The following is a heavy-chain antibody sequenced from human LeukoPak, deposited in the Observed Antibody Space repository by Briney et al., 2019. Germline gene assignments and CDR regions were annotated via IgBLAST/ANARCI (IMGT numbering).Heavy chain of an antibody. CDR2: ISYTGNTI. J-gene: IGHJ4*02. D-gene: IGHD2/OR15-2a*01. Sequence: GGSLILSCAASGFTFSDDYMSWIRQAPGKGLEWISYISYTGNTIYYADSVKGRFTISRDNAKKSLFLQMDSPRAEDTALYFCAKDADFVKYWGQGTLVTVSS. CDR1: GFTFSDDY. V-gene: IGHV3-11*04. CDR3: AKDADFVKY.